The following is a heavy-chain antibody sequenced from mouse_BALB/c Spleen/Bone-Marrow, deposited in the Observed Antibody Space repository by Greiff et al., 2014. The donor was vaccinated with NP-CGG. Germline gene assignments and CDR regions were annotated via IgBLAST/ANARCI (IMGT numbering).Heavy chain of an antibody. D-gene: IGHD1-1*01. Sequence: DVMLVESGGGLVKPGGSLKLSCAASGFAFSSYDMSWVRQTPEKRLEWVAYISSGGGSTYYPVTVKGRFTISRDNAKNTLYLQMSSLKSEDTAMYYCARQSRAWFAYWGQGTLVTVSA. CDR3: ARQSRAWFAY. V-gene: IGHV5-12-1*01. CDR2: ISSGGGST. J-gene: IGHJ3*01. CDR1: GFAFSSYD.